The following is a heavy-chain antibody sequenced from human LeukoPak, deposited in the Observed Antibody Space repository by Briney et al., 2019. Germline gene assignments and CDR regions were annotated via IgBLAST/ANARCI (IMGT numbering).Heavy chain of an antibody. D-gene: IGHD3-22*01. V-gene: IGHV4-34*01. CDR2: INHSGST. CDR3: ARAHYYDTIGHSLGAFDI. J-gene: IGHJ3*02. Sequence: PSETLSLTCAVYGGSFSGYYWSWIRQPPGKGLEWSGEINHSGSTNYNPSLKRRVTISVDTSKNQFSLKLSSVTAADTAVYYCARAHYYDTIGHSLGAFDIWGQGTMVTVSS. CDR1: GGSFSGYY.